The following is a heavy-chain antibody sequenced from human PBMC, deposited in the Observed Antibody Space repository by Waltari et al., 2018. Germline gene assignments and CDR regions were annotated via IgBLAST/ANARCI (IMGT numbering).Heavy chain of an antibody. D-gene: IGHD3-22*01. CDR2: TSSASSFI. CDR3: ARIRDDPFYGGSGYSSA. J-gene: IGHJ4*02. CDR1: GFAFRVSR. Sequence: EVQLVESGGGRVKPGGSLRLSCVTSGFAFRVSRLNGVRQAPGKGLEWVASTSSASSFIYYAESVKGRFTISRDNAKSLLYLQMNSLRVEDTAVYYCARIRDDPFYGGSGYSSAWGQGTLVVVSS. V-gene: IGHV3-21*06.